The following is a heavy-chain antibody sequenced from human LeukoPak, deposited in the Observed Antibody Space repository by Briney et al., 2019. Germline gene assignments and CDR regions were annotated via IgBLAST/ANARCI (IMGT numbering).Heavy chain of an antibody. V-gene: IGHV1-2*04. J-gene: IGHJ4*02. CDR3: ARPRDYYLDY. Sequence: GASVKVSCKASGYTFTGYYMHWVRQAPGQGLEWMGWINPNSGGTNYAHKIQGWVTMTRETSISTAYMELSRPRSDDTAVYYCARPRDYYLDYWGQGTLVTVSS. D-gene: IGHD3/OR15-3a*01. CDR2: INPNSGGT. CDR1: GYTFTGYY.